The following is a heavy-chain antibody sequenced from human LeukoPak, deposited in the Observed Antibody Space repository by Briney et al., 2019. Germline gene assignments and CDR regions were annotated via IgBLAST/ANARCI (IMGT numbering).Heavy chain of an antibody. CDR3: ARDNIAVAGPLDY. Sequence: GGSLRLSCAASGFTFSSYGMHWVRQAPGKGLEWVAVIWYDGSNKYYADSVKGRFTISRDNSKNTLYLQMNSLRAEGTAVYYCARDNIAVAGPLDYWGQGTLVTVSS. V-gene: IGHV3-33*01. CDR1: GFTFSSYG. CDR2: IWYDGSNK. J-gene: IGHJ4*02. D-gene: IGHD6-19*01.